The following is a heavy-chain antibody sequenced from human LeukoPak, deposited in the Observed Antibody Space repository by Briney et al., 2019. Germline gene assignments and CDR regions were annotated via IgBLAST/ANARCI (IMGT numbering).Heavy chain of an antibody. V-gene: IGHV4-34*09. D-gene: IGHD3-10*01. J-gene: IGHJ6*02. CDR2: INHSGST. CDR3: AREPSGYGSGSYSDGMDV. CDR1: GGSFSGFY. Sequence: SETLSLTCSVYGGSFSGFYWNWIRQPPGKGLEWIGEINHSGSTHYNPSLKSRVTISVDTSKNQFSLKLSSVTAADTAVYYCAREPSGYGSGSYSDGMDVWGQGTTVTVSS.